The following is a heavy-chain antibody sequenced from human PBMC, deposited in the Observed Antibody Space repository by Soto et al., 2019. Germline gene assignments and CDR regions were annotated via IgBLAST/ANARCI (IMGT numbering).Heavy chain of an antibody. CDR1: GGSISSGGYY. CDR3: ASRRYYYGSGSYFPFDY. D-gene: IGHD3-10*01. J-gene: IGHJ4*02. CDR2: IYYSGST. Sequence: SETLSLTCTVSGGSISSGGYYWSWIRQHPGKGLEWIGYIYYSGSTYYKPSLKSRVTISVDTSKNQFSLKLSSVTAADTAVYYCASRRYYYGSGSYFPFDYWGQGTLVTVSS. V-gene: IGHV4-31*03.